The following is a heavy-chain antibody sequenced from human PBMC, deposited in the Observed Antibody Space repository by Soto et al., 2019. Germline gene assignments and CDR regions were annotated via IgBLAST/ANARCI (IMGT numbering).Heavy chain of an antibody. V-gene: IGHV1-69*13. Sequence: SVKVSCKASGYTFTTFGISWVRQAPGQGLEWMGGIIPIFGTANYAQKFQGRVTITADESTSTAYMELSSLRSEDTAVYYCARDVVVAATGNFDYWGQGTLVTVSS. CDR3: ARDVVVAATGNFDY. CDR1: GYTFTTFG. CDR2: IIPIFGTA. D-gene: IGHD2-15*01. J-gene: IGHJ4*02.